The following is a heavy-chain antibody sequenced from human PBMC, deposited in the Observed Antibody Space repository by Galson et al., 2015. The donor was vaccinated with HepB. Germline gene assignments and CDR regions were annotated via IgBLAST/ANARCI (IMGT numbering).Heavy chain of an antibody. CDR3: AKSGNRGGRVWHQASIVH. Sequence: SLRLSCAASGFTFSRYNMHWVRQAPGKGLEWLAVISSDGSNKYYADSVKGRFTISRDTSKNTLDLQMNSLRTEDTAVYYCAKSGNRGGRVWHQASIVHWGQGTLVTVSS. J-gene: IGHJ5*02. V-gene: IGHV3-30*18. CDR2: ISSDGSNK. D-gene: IGHD1-14*01. CDR1: GFTFSRYN.